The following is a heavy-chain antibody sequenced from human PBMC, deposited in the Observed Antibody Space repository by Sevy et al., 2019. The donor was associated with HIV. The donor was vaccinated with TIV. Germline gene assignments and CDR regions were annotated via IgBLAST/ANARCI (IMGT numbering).Heavy chain of an antibody. CDR2: INTNSGNP. V-gene: IGHV7-4-1*01. D-gene: IGHD3-9*01. CDR3: ARAHYNYFDT. CDR1: GYTFTNYG. Sequence: ASVKVSCKGSGYTFTNYGLIWVRQAPGHGLEYMGRINTNSGNPTFAPGFAGRFVFSLDTSVSTAFLQIDSLKAEDTALYYCARAHYNYFDTWGQGSLLTVSS. J-gene: IGHJ4*02.